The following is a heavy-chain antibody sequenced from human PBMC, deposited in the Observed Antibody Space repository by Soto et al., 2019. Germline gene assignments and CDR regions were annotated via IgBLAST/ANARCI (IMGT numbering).Heavy chain of an antibody. Sequence: PGESLKISCKGSGYSFTSYWSGWVRQMPGKGLEWMGIIYPGDSDTRYSPSFQGQVTISADKSISTAYLQWSSLKASDTAMYYCARRFPGTVAPNGYYSNDMDVWGQGTTVTVSS. D-gene: IGHD1-1*01. CDR1: GYSFTSYW. CDR3: ARRFPGTVAPNGYYSNDMDV. CDR2: IYPGDSDT. V-gene: IGHV5-51*01. J-gene: IGHJ6*02.